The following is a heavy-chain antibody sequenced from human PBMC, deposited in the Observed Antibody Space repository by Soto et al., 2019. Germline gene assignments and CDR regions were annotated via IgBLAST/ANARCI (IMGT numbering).Heavy chain of an antibody. D-gene: IGHD2-15*01. V-gene: IGHV4-4*07. CDR3: ARVPVAVAATEDYYGLDV. CDR2: INTDGLS. Sequence: LSLTCSVSGVSITSYYWSWIRQSAGGGLEWMGRINTDGLSTYSPSFKSRLTMSLDTSKNQVSLRLISVTAADTAVYFCARVPVAVAATEDYYGLDVWGQGTTVTVSS. CDR1: GVSITSYY. J-gene: IGHJ6*02.